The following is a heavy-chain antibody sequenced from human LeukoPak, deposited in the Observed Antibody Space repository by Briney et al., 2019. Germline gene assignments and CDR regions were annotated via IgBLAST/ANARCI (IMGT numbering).Heavy chain of an antibody. CDR1: GGSISSSSYC. CDR3: ARGYWNYWYFDL. J-gene: IGHJ2*01. Sequence: SETLSLTCTVSGGSISSSSYCWGWIRQPPGKGLEWIGSICYSGTTYYNPSLKSRVTISVDTSKNQFSLKLSSVTAADTAVYYCARGYWNYWYFDLWGRGTLVTVSS. D-gene: IGHD1-1*01. CDR2: ICYSGTT. V-gene: IGHV4-39*07.